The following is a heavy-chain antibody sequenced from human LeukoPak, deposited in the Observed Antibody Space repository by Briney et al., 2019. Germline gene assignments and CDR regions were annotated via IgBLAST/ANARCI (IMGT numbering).Heavy chain of an antibody. Sequence: PSETLSLTCTVSGGSISSYYWSWIRQPPGKGLEWIGYIYYSGSTNYNPSLKSRVTISVDTSKNQFSLKLSSVTAADTAVYYCARGPSGSYYPHLDYWGQGTLVTVSS. D-gene: IGHD1-26*01. J-gene: IGHJ4*02. CDR1: GGSISSYY. CDR2: IYYSGST. CDR3: ARGPSGSYYPHLDY. V-gene: IGHV4-59*01.